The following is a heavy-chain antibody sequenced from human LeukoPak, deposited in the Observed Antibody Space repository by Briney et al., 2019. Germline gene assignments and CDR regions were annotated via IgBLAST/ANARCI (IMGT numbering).Heavy chain of an antibody. CDR2: ISGSGGST. CDR3: ARELREHGVFDI. V-gene: IGHV3-23*01. D-gene: IGHD1-26*01. CDR1: GFTFSSYA. J-gene: IGHJ3*02. Sequence: GGSLRLSCAASGFTFSSYAMSWVRQAPGKGLEWASAISGSGGSTYYADSVKGRFTISRDNSKNTLYLQMNNLRADDTAVYYCARELREHGVFDIWGQGTMVTVSS.